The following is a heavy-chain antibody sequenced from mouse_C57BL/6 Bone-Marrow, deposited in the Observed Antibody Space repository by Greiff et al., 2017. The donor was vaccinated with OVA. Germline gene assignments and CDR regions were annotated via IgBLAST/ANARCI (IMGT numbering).Heavy chain of an antibody. V-gene: IGHV5-12*01. J-gene: IGHJ1*03. CDR3: ASTITTVPYWYFDV. D-gene: IGHD1-1*01. CDR2: ISNGGGST. CDR1: GFTFSDYY. Sequence: EVNVVESGGGLVQPGGSLKLSCAASGFTFSDYYMYWVRQTPEKRLEWVAYISNGGGSTYYPDTVKGRFTISRDNAKNTLYLQMSRLKSEDTAMYYCASTITTVPYWYFDVWGTGTTVTVSS.